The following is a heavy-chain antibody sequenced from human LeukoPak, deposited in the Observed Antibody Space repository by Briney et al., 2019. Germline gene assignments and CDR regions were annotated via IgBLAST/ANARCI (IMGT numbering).Heavy chain of an antibody. CDR1: GFTFSSYG. J-gene: IGHJ4*02. V-gene: IGHV3-33*06. CDR2: IWYDGSNK. D-gene: IGHD6-6*01. Sequence: SGGSLRLSCAASGFTFSSYGVHWVRQAPGKGLEWVAVIWYDGSNKYYADSVKGRFTISRDNSKNTLYLQMNSLRAEDTAVYYCAKAGSSSRDLDYWGQGTLVTVSS. CDR3: AKAGSSSRDLDY.